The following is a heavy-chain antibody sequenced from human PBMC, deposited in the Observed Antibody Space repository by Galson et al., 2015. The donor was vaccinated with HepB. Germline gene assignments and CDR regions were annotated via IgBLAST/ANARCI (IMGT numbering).Heavy chain of an antibody. CDR3: ARVSGYIWNYYGPSSFSFDY. Sequence: SVKVSCKASGYTFTSYDINWVRQATGQGLEWMGWMNPNSGNTGYAQKFQGRVTMTRNTSISTAYMELSSLRSEDTAVYYCARVSGYIWNYYGPSSFSFDYWGQGTLVTVSS. D-gene: IGHD1-7*01. CDR2: MNPNSGNT. CDR1: GYTFTSYD. J-gene: IGHJ4*02. V-gene: IGHV1-8*01.